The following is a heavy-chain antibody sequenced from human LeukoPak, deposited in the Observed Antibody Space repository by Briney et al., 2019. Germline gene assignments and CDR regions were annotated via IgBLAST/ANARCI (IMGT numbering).Heavy chain of an antibody. CDR3: ASQPGYNYYGSGSYFGY. V-gene: IGHV4-39*07. CDR1: GGSISSSSYY. CDR2: INHSGST. J-gene: IGHJ4*02. Sequence: SETLSLTCTVSGGSISSSSYYWSWIRQPPGKGLEWIGEINHSGSTNYNPSLKSRVTISVDTSKNQFSLKLSSVTAADTAVYYCASQPGYNYYGSGSYFGYWGQGTLVTVSS. D-gene: IGHD3-10*01.